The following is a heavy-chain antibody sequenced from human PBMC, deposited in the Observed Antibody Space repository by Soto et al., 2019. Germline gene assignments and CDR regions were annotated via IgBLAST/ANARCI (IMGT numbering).Heavy chain of an antibody. CDR3: ASSGYWLIVTTVPYYFDY. Sequence: QVHLQQWGAGLLKPSETLSLTCAVYGGSFSGYYWSWIRQPPGKGLEWIGEINHSGSTNYNPSLKSRVTISADKSKNPFPLKLSSVTAADTAVYYCASSGYWLIVTTVPYYFDYWGQGTLVTVSS. V-gene: IGHV4-34*01. J-gene: IGHJ4*02. D-gene: IGHD4-17*01. CDR1: GGSFSGYY. CDR2: INHSGST.